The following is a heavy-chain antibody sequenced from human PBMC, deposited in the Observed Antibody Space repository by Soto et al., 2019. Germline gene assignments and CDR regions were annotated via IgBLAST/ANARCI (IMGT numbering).Heavy chain of an antibody. J-gene: IGHJ6*02. V-gene: IGHV1-69*06. D-gene: IGHD6-19*01. CDR1: GGTFSSYA. CDR2: IIPIFGTA. Sequence: QVQLVQSGAEVKKPGSSVKVSCKASGGTFSSYAISWVRQAPGQGLEWMGGIIPIFGTANYAQKFQGRVTITADKSTITAYMELSSLRSEDTAVYYCAGTVAGYNYYYGMDVWDQGTTVTVSS. CDR3: AGTVAGYNYYYGMDV.